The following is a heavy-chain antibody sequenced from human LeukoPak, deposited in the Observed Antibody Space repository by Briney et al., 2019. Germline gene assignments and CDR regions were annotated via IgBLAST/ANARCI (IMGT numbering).Heavy chain of an antibody. CDR1: GGSISSSNW. Sequence: PSETLSLTCAVSGGSISSSNWWSWVRQHPGKGLEWIGDSYHSGSTNYNPSLKSRVTISVDTSKNQLSLKLNSVTAADTAVYYCARLDDRAARIAVGRSSTWSSRRGFWGQGTLVTVSS. CDR3: ARLDDRAARIAVGRSSTWSSRRGF. D-gene: IGHD6-13*01. CDR2: SYHSGST. V-gene: IGHV4-4*02. J-gene: IGHJ4*02.